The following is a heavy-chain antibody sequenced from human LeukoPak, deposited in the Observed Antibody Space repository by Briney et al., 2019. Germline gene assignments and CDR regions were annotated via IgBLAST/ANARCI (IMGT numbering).Heavy chain of an antibody. CDR1: GYTLTGYY. Sequence: VASVKVSCKASGYTLTGYYMHWVRQAPGQGLEWMGWINPNSGGTNYAQKFQGRVTMTRDTSISTAYMELSRLGSDDTAVYYCARDGASGYLADYWGQGTLVTIS. D-gene: IGHD3-3*01. CDR2: INPNSGGT. V-gene: IGHV1-2*02. J-gene: IGHJ4*02. CDR3: ARDGASGYLADY.